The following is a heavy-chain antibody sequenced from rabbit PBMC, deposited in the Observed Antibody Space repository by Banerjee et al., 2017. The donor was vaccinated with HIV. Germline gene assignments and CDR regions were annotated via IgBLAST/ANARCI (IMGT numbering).Heavy chain of an antibody. D-gene: IGHD6-1*01. Sequence: QSLEESGGDLVKPGASLTLTCTASGFSFSGSYYMCWVRQAPGKGLEWIGCIYAGSSGSTYYASWAKGRFTISKTSSTTVTLQMTSLTAADTATYFCARDRRDTGDAAYGYGLNLWGPGTLVTVS. CDR1: GFSFSGSYY. CDR3: ARDRRDTGDAAYGYGLNL. CDR2: IYAGSSGST. J-gene: IGHJ4*01. V-gene: IGHV1S40*01.